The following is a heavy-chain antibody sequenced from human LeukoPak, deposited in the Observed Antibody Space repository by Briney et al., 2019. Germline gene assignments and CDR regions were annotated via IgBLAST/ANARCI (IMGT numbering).Heavy chain of an antibody. CDR2: IWYDGSNK. V-gene: IGHV3-33*06. CDR1: GFTFGTYA. J-gene: IGHJ4*02. D-gene: IGHD2-2*01. CDR3: AKDRHASSYYFDY. Sequence: GSLRLSCVASGFTFGTYAMNWVRQAPGKGLEWVALIWYDGSNKYYADSVKGRFTISRDNSKNTLYLQMNSLRAEDTAVYYCAKDRHASSYYFDYWGQGTLVTVSS.